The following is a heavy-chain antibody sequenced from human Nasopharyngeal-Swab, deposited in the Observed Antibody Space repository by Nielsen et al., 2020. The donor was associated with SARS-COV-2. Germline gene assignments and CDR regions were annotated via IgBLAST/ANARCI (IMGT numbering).Heavy chain of an antibody. CDR1: GGSISSYY. CDR3: ARVGNYYDSSGYRQYYFDY. D-gene: IGHD3-22*01. Sequence: SETLSLTCTVSGGSISSYYWSWIRQPAGKGLEWIGRIYTSGSTNYNPSLKSRVTMSVDTSKNQFSLKLSSVTAADTAVYYCARVGNYYDSSGYRQYYFDYWGQGTLVTVSS. CDR2: IYTSGST. V-gene: IGHV4-4*07. J-gene: IGHJ4*02.